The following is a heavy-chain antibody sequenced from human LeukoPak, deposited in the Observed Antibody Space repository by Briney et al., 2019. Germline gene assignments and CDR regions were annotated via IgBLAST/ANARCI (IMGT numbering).Heavy chain of an antibody. CDR2: THSSGST. D-gene: IGHD4-23*01. CDR3: ARHPGGNPAHRFDN. V-gene: IGHV4-59*08. Sequence: PSETLSLTCTVSGGSITNYFWSWIRQPPEKGLEWIGYTHSSGSTNYNPSLKSRVTISVDTSKNQFSLKLNSVTAADTAVYYYARHPGGNPAHRFDNWGQGTLVTVSS. CDR1: GGSITNYF. J-gene: IGHJ4*02.